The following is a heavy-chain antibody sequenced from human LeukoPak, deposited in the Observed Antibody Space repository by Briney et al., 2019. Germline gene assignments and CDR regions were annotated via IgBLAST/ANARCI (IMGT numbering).Heavy chain of an antibody. J-gene: IGHJ3*02. CDR1: GFTFSSYW. CDR3: ARARYCRGGSCYGGSAFDI. CDR2: IKQDGSEK. D-gene: IGHD2-15*01. V-gene: IGHV3-7*01. Sequence: GGSLRLSCAASGFTFSSYWMSWVRQAPGKGLEWVANIKQDGSEKYYVDSVKGRFTISRDNAKNSLYLQMNSLRAEDTAVYYCARARYCRGGSCYGGSAFDIWGQGTMVTVSS.